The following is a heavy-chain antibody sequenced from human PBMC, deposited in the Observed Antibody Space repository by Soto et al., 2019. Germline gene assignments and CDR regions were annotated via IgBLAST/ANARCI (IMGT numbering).Heavy chain of an antibody. V-gene: IGHV1-46*01. D-gene: IGHD6-19*01. CDR2: INPSGGST. CDR1: GYTFTSYY. J-gene: IGHJ4*02. CDR3: ARTRPQWLVLRDFAY. Sequence: ASVKVSCKASGYTFTSYYMHWVRQAPGQGLEWMGIINPSGGSTSYAQKFQGRVTMTRDTSTSTVYMELSSLRSEDTAVYYCARTRPQWLVLRDFAYWGQGTLVPVSS.